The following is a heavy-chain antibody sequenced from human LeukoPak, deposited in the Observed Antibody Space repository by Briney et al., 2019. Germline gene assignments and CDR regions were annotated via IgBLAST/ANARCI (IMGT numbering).Heavy chain of an antibody. D-gene: IGHD1-20*01. V-gene: IGHV3-7*01. Sequence: GGSLRLSCAASGFTFSSYWMSWVRQAPGKGLECVANIKQDGSEKYYVDSVKGRFTISRDNAKNSLYLQMNSLRAEDTAVYYCATGITGTKRVGYFDYWGQGTLVTVSS. CDR3: ATGITGTKRVGYFDY. CDR1: GFTFSSYW. J-gene: IGHJ4*02. CDR2: IKQDGSEK.